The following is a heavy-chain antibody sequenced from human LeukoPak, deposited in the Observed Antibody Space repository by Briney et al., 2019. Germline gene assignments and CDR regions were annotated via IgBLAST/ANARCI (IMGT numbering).Heavy chain of an antibody. J-gene: IGHJ4*02. CDR1: GFTFSNYW. Sequence: GGSLRLSCAASGFTFSNYWMHWVRQAPGKGLEWVSGISWNSGSIGYADSVKGRFTISRDNAKNSLYLQMNSLRAEDTALYYCAKVFVGGPLTGYHLYYFDYWGQGTLVTVSS. CDR3: AKVFVGGPLTGYHLYYFDY. V-gene: IGHV3-9*01. CDR2: ISWNSGSI. D-gene: IGHD3-9*01.